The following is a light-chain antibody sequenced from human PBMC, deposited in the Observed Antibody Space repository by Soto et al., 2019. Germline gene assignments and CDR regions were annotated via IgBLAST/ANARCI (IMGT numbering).Light chain of an antibody. CDR3: QQVESYPST. J-gene: IGKJ4*01. CDR1: QGISSF. Sequence: IQLTQTPSSLSASVGDRVTITCRASQGISSFLAWYQQKPGKAPKLLIYAASSLQSGVPSRFSGSGFGTDFTLTITSLQPVDFATYYCQQVESYPSTFGGGTKVEMK. CDR2: AAS. V-gene: IGKV1-9*01.